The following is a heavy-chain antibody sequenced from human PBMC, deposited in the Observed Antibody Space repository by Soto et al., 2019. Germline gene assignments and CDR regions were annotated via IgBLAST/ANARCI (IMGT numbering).Heavy chain of an antibody. V-gene: IGHV1-2*04. CDR3: ARDLSRGTSIAARPRYYYGMDA. J-gene: IGHJ6*02. D-gene: IGHD6-6*01. CDR2: INPNSGGT. CDR1: GYTFTGYY. Sequence: ASVKVSCKASGYTFTGYYMHWVRQAPGQGLEWMGWINPNSGGTNYAQKFQGWVTMTRDTSISTAYMELSRLRSDDTAVYYCARDLSRGTSIAARPRYYYGMDAWGQGITVTVAS.